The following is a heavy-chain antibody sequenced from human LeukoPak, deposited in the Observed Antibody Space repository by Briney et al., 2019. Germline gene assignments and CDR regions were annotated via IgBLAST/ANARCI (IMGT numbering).Heavy chain of an antibody. V-gene: IGHV1-46*01. CDR3: AREGFPPKISDFWSGLGPYCYYGMDV. Sequence: ASVKVSCKASGYTFTSYYMRWVRQAPGQGLEWMGIINPSGGSTSYTQKFQGRVTMTRDTSTSTVYMELSSLRSEDTAVYYCAREGFPPKISDFWSGLGPYCYYGMDVWGQGTTVTVSS. J-gene: IGHJ6*02. CDR1: GYTFTSYY. D-gene: IGHD3-3*01. CDR2: INPSGGST.